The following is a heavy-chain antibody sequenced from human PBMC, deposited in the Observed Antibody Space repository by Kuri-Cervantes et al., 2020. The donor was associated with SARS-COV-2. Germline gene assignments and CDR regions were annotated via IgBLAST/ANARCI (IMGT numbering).Heavy chain of an antibody. CDR2: ISSSSSTI. D-gene: IGHD6-13*01. CDR3: ARGPLPKYSSSYRYFDY. V-gene: IGHV3-48*02. CDR1: GFTFSSYS. J-gene: IGHJ4*02. Sequence: GESLKISCAASGFTFSSYSMNWVRQAPGKGLEWVSYISSSSSTIYYADSVKGRFTISRDNAKNSLYLQMNSLRDEDTAVYYCARGPLPKYSSSYRYFDYWGQGTLVTVSS.